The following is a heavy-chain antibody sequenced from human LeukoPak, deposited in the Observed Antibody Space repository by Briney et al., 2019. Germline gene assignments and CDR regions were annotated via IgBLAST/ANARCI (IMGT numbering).Heavy chain of an antibody. J-gene: IGHJ4*02. CDR2: VYSGGET. D-gene: IGHD5-12*01. Sequence: GGSLRLSCAASGFTVNTKYMSWVRQGPGTGLEWIAVVYSGGETFYADSVRGRFAVSRDISKNTLYLQMNSLRAEDTAVYYCAKKGEPGDIVATYFDYWGQGTLVTVSS. CDR3: AKKGEPGDIVATYFDY. V-gene: IGHV3-66*02. CDR1: GFTVNTKY.